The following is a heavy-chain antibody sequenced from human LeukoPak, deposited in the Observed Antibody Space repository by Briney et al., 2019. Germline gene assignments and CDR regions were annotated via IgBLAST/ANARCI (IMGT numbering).Heavy chain of an antibody. CDR3: VKDNREEDWFDP. CDR1: GFTFRKYS. D-gene: IGHD2/OR15-2a*01. CDR2: IISNGHT. V-gene: IGHV3-64D*09. J-gene: IGHJ5*02. Sequence: GGSLRLSCSASGFTFRKYSMHWVRQGPGKGLEYVSAIISNGHTYYADSVKGRFTISRDNSKSTLYLQMSSLRPEDTAVYYCVKDNREEDWFDPWGQGTLVTVSS.